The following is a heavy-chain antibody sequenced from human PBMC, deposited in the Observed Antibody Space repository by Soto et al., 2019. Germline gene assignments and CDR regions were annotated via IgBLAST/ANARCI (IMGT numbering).Heavy chain of an antibody. CDR3: AALCSGELHHNYYFDY. D-gene: IGHD1-26*01. CDR2: IYTGGTT. J-gene: IGHJ4*02. CDR1: GFTVSSNY. V-gene: IGHV3-53*01. Sequence: EVQLVESGGGLIQPGGSLGFSGAASGFTVSSNYLGWVRQPPGRGRGWVSVIYTGGTTYYADSVKGQFTISRDNSKNTLYLQMNSLRAEDTAVYYCAALCSGELHHNYYFDYWGQGTLVTVSS.